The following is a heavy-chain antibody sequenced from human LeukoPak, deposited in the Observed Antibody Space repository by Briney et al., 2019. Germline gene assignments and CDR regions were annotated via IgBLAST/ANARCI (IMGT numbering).Heavy chain of an antibody. CDR2: INPNRGGT. V-gene: IGHV1-2*02. Sequence: ASVKVTCKASGYTFTGYYIHWVRQAPGQGLEWMGWINPNRGGTNSAQQFQGRVTLTRDTSISTTYMDLTTLGSDDTAVYYCARDLVYYDRLDQFDCWGQGTLDSVFS. CDR3: ARDLVYYDRLDQFDC. D-gene: IGHD3-3*01. CDR1: GYTFTGYY. J-gene: IGHJ4*02.